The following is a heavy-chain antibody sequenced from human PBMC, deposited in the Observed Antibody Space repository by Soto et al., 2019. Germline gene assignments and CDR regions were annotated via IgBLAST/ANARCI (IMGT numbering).Heavy chain of an antibody. Sequence: PGGSLRLSCTASGFTFGDYAMSWFRQAPGKGLEWVGFIRSKAYGGTTEYAASVKGRFTISRDDSKSIAYLQMNSLKTEDTAVYYCTRASGGSSNYYYYYYMDVWGKGTTVTVSS. J-gene: IGHJ6*03. V-gene: IGHV3-49*03. CDR2: IRSKAYGGTT. D-gene: IGHD2-15*01. CDR1: GFTFGDYA. CDR3: TRASGGSSNYYYYYYMDV.